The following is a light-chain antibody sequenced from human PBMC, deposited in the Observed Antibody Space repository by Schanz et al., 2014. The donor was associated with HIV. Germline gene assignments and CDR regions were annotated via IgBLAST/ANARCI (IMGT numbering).Light chain of an antibody. J-gene: IGLJ2*01. CDR1: SSDVGGYNY. Sequence: QSALTQPASVSGSPGQSITISCTGTSSDVGGYNYVSWYQQHPGKAPKLMIYDVSNRPSGVSNRFSGSKSGNTASLTISGLQAEDEGDYYCSSYTVSSTLEVFGGGTKLTVL. CDR3: SSYTVSSTLEV. V-gene: IGLV2-14*01. CDR2: DVS.